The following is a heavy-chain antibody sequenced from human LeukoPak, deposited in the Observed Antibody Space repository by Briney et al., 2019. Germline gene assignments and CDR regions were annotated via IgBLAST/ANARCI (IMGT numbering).Heavy chain of an antibody. CDR2: INHSGST. J-gene: IGHJ2*01. Sequence: ASETLSLTCAVYGGSFSGYYWSWIRQPPGKGLEWIGEINHSGSTNYNPSLKGRVTISVDTSKNQFSLKLSSVTAADTAVYYCARVRVLMVYAITRRWYFDLWGRGTLVTVSS. V-gene: IGHV4-34*01. CDR3: ARVRVLMVYAITRRWYFDL. D-gene: IGHD2-8*01. CDR1: GGSFSGYY.